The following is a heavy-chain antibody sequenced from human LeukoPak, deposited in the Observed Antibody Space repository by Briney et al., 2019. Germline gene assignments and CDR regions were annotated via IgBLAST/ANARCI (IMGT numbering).Heavy chain of an antibody. CDR1: GFTVSSNY. D-gene: IGHD1-14*01. J-gene: IGHJ6*03. CDR3: ARVIGVTIYYYYYMDV. CDR2: IYSGGST. V-gene: IGHV3-53*01. Sequence: GGSLRLSCAASGFTVSSNYMSWVRQAPGKGLEGVTVIYSGGSTYYADSVKGRFTISRDNSKNTLYLQMNSLRAEDTAVYYCARVIGVTIYYYYYMDVWGKGTTVTVSS.